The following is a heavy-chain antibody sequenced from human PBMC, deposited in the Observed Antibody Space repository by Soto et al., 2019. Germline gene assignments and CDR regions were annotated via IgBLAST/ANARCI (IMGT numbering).Heavy chain of an antibody. Sequence: SETLSLTCTVSGGSIISSSYYFFCIRQPPWKGLELIGSIYYSGSTYYNPSLKSRVTISVDTSKNQFSLKLSSVTAADTAVYYCARSRLDAFDIWGQGTMVTVSS. D-gene: IGHD2-21*02. CDR1: GGSIISSSYY. V-gene: IGHV4-39*01. J-gene: IGHJ3*02. CDR3: ARSRLDAFDI. CDR2: IYYSGST.